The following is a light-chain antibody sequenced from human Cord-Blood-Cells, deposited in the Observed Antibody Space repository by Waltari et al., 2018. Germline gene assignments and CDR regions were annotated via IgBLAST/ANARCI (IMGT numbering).Light chain of an antibody. CDR1: QSVSSY. CDR2: DAS. V-gene: IGKV3-11*01. J-gene: IGKJ4*01. CDR3: QQRSNWPPSLT. Sequence: EIVLTRSPATLSLSPGERATLSCRASQSVSSYLAWYQQKPGQAPRLLIYDASNRATGIPARFSGSGSGTDFTLTISSLEPEDFAVYYCQQRSNWPPSLTFGGGTKAEIK.